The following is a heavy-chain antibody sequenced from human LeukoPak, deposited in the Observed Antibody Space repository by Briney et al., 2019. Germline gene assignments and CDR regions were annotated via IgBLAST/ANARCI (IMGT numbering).Heavy chain of an antibody. CDR3: AKDAGDNGYDPGWYFDL. CDR1: GGSISSYY. J-gene: IGHJ2*01. Sequence: PSETLSLTCTVSGGSISSYYWSWIRQPAGKGLEWIGRIYTSGSTNYNPSLKSRVTMSVDTSKNQFSLKLSSVTAADTAVYYCAKDAGDNGYDPGWYFDLWGRGTLVTVSS. V-gene: IGHV4-4*07. CDR2: IYTSGST. D-gene: IGHD5-12*01.